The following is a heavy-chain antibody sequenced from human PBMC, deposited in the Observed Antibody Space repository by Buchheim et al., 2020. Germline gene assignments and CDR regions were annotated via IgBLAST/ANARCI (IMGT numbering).Heavy chain of an antibody. CDR1: GGSINNYY. Sequence: QVQLQESGPGLVKPSETPSLSCTVSGGSINNYYWNWIRQPPGKGLEWIGYIFYSGSTNYNPSLKSRVTISVDTSKNQFSLKLSSVTAADTAVYYCARDFYYGMDVWGQGTT. CDR2: IFYSGST. J-gene: IGHJ6*02. V-gene: IGHV4-59*01. CDR3: ARDFYYGMDV.